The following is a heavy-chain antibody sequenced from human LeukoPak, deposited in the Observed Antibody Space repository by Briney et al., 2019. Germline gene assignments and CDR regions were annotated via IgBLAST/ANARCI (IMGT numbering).Heavy chain of an antibody. Sequence: SETLSLTCAVYGGSFSGYYWSWIRQPPGKGLEWIGEINHSGSTNYNPSLKSRVTISVDTSKNQFSLKLSSVTAADTAVYYCARHLGGWSSSWYTLQIGAFDIWGQGTMVTVSS. CDR2: INHSGST. V-gene: IGHV4-34*01. D-gene: IGHD6-13*01. CDR3: ARHLGGWSSSWYTLQIGAFDI. J-gene: IGHJ3*02. CDR1: GGSFSGYY.